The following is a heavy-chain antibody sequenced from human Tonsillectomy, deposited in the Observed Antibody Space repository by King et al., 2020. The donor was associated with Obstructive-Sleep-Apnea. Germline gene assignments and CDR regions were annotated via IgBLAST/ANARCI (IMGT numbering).Heavy chain of an antibody. CDR2: IYDSGST. V-gene: IGHV4-59*01. J-gene: IGHJ4*02. Sequence: VQLQESGPGLVKPSETLSLTCTVSGGSISSYYWSWIRQPPGKGLEWIGYIYDSGSTTYNPSLKSRVTISVDTSKDQFSLKLSSVTAADTAVYYCARGRDGYYDYWGQGTLVTVSS. CDR1: GGSISSYY. CDR3: ARGRDGYYDY. D-gene: IGHD5-24*01.